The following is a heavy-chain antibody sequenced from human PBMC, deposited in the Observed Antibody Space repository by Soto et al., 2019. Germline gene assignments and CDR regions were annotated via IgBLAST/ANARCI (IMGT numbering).Heavy chain of an antibody. Sequence: QVQLVESGGGVVQPGRSLRLSCAASGFTFSSYAMHWVRQAPGKGLEWVAVISYDGSNKYYADSVKGRFTISRDNSKNXXYXQXXSLRAEDTAVYYCARDQRRYCISTSCEEVEYAFDIWGQGTMVTVSS. J-gene: IGHJ3*02. CDR1: GFTFSSYA. V-gene: IGHV3-30-3*01. CDR2: ISYDGSNK. D-gene: IGHD2-2*01. CDR3: ARDQRRYCISTSCEEVEYAFDI.